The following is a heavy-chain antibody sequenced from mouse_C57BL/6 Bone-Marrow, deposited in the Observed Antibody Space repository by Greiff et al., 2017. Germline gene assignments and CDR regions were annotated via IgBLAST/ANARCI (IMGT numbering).Heavy chain of an antibody. CDR1: GYTFTDYN. Sequence: VQLQQSGPELVKPGASVKIPCKASGYTFTDYNMDWVKQSHGKSLEWIGDINPNTGGTIYNQKFKGKATLTVDKSSSTAYMELRSLTSEDTAVYYCARKPEWYFDVWGTGTTVTVSS. D-gene: IGHD6-1*01. CDR2: INPNTGGT. CDR3: ARKPEWYFDV. V-gene: IGHV1-18*01. J-gene: IGHJ1*03.